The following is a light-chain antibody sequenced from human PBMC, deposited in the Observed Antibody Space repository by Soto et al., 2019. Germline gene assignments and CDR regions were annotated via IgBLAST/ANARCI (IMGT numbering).Light chain of an antibody. CDR2: DAS. CDR3: QQYNSYSPEGLT. CDR1: QTVNTW. V-gene: IGKV1-5*01. Sequence: DIQLTQSPSTLSASVGERVTITCRASQTVNTWLAWYQHKPGKAPTLLLYDASVLETGVPSRFSGFSSGTEFTLTISSLQPDDFATYFCQQYNSYSPEGLTFGGGTKVQI. J-gene: IGKJ4*01.